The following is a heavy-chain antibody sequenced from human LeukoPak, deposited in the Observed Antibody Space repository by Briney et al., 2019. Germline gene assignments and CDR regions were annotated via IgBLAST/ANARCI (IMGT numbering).Heavy chain of an antibody. V-gene: IGHV4-38-2*01. CDR3: ATPIFGVAPDV. Sequence: SETLSLTCAVYGYSISSGYYWGWIRQPPGKGLEWIGSIYHSGSTYYNPSLKSRVTISVDTSKNQFSLKLSSVTAADTAVYYCATPIFGVAPDVWGKGTTVTVSS. J-gene: IGHJ6*04. CDR2: IYHSGST. CDR1: GYSISSGYY. D-gene: IGHD3-3*01.